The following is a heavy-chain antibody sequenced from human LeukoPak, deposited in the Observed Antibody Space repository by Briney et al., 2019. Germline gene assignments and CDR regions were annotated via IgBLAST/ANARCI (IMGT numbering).Heavy chain of an antibody. CDR1: GFTFNNYI. CDR3: ARSNGGWFDY. J-gene: IGHJ4*02. Sequence: GRSLRLSCAASGFTFNNYIMNWVRQAPGKGLEWVPSISSSSDYIYYADSVKGRFTISRDNAKNTLYLQMNSLRAEDTAVYYCARSNGGWFDYWGQGTLVTVSS. CDR2: ISSSSDYI. V-gene: IGHV3-21*01. D-gene: IGHD6-19*01.